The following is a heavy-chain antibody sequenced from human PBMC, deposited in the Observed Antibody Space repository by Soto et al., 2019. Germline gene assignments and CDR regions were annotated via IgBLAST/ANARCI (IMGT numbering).Heavy chain of an antibody. CDR2: IFHSGNM. J-gene: IGHJ5*02. CDR3: AREERFSHWLDP. Sequence: LWLTCAFSGGSISSLCYYWSLIRQDPGKGLEWIGHIFHSGNMDYNPSLQSRVTMSVDTSKNQFSLKLSSVTAADTAVYYCAREERFSHWLDPWGQGTLVTVSS. CDR1: GGSISSLCYY. V-gene: IGHV4-31*11.